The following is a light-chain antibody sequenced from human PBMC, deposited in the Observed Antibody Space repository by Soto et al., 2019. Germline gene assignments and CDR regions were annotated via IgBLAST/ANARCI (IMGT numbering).Light chain of an antibody. CDR2: DAS. Sequence: EIVLTQSPATLSLSPGERATLSCRASQSVAGNLAWYQHKPGQAPRLLIYDASSRATGIPVRFSGSGSGTEFTLTISSLQSEDFGVYYCQQNKDWPGTFGQGTKVDI. CDR1: QSVAGN. J-gene: IGKJ1*01. CDR3: QQNKDWPGT. V-gene: IGKV3-15*01.